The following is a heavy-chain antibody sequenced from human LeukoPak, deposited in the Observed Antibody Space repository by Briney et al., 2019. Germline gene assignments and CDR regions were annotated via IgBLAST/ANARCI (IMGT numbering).Heavy chain of an antibody. CDR1: GDSVSSNSAA. D-gene: IGHD1-14*01. CDR3: ASGRGTNYFDY. J-gene: IGHJ4*02. V-gene: IGHV6-1*01. Sequence: SQTRSLTCAISGDSVSSNSAAWNWIRQSLSRGLEWLGRTYYRSKWYNDYAVSVKSRITINPDTSKNQFSLQLNSVTPEDTAVYYCASGRGTNYFDYWGQGTLVTVSS. CDR2: TYYRSKWYN.